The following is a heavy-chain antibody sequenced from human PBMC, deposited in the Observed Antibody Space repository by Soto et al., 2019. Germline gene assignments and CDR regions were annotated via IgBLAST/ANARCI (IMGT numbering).Heavy chain of an antibody. Sequence: GGSLRLSCAASGFTFSSYWMSWVRQAPGKGLEWVANIKQDGSEKYYVDSVKGRFTISRDNAKNSLYLQMNSLRAEDTAVYCCARDRNIVVVVAPGAFDIWGQGTMVTVSS. CDR3: ARDRNIVVVVAPGAFDI. D-gene: IGHD2-15*01. J-gene: IGHJ3*02. CDR1: GFTFSSYW. CDR2: IKQDGSEK. V-gene: IGHV3-7*01.